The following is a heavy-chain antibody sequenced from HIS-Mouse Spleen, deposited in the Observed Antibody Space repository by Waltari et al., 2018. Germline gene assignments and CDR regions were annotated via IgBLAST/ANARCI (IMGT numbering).Heavy chain of an antibody. V-gene: IGHV4-39*07. J-gene: IGHJ2*01. D-gene: IGHD6-13*01. CDR2: IYYSGST. Sequence: QLQLQESGPGLVTPSETLSLTCTFPGGSISSSSYHWGWIRQPPGKGLEWIGSIYYSGSTYYNPSLKSRVTISVDTSKNQFSLKLSSVTAADTAVYYCAREIPYSSSWYDWYFDLWGRGTLVTVSS. CDR3: AREIPYSSSWYDWYFDL. CDR1: GGSISSSSYH.